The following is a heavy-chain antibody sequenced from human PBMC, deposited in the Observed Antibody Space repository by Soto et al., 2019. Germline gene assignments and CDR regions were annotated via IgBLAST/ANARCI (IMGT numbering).Heavy chain of an antibody. J-gene: IGHJ6*02. V-gene: IGHV1-69*01. D-gene: IGHD6-6*01. CDR1: GGIFSSYA. CDR3: ARVISARLYYFYAMDV. CDR2: IIPLFGTT. Sequence: QVQLVQSGAEVKKPGSSVKVSCKASGGIFSSYAISWVRQAPGQGLEWMGGIIPLFGTTDYAQKFQGRVTITADESTSTAYMELSSVRSEATAVFYCARVISARLYYFYAMDVWGQGTTVIVSS.